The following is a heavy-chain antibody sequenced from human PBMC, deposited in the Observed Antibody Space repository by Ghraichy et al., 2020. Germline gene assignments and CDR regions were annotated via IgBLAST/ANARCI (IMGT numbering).Heavy chain of an antibody. J-gene: IGHJ5*02. Sequence: SETLSLTCTVSGGSISSSSYYWGWIRQPPGKGLEWIGSIYYSGSTYYNPSLKSRVTISVDTSKNQFSLKLSSVTAADTAVYYCARQDSMRFDPWGQGTLVTVSS. D-gene: IGHD2-15*01. CDR3: ARQDSMRFDP. CDR1: GGSISSSSYY. CDR2: IYYSGST. V-gene: IGHV4-39*01.